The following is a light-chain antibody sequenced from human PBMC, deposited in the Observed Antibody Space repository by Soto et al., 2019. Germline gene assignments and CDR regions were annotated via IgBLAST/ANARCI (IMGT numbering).Light chain of an antibody. J-gene: IGKJ4*01. V-gene: IGKV3-20*01. CDR1: QSVRSSH. Sequence: IVFTQSPCTLSLSRGERASLSCRASQSVRSSHLAWYQQKPGQAPRLLIYGASSRATGIPDRFSGSGSGTDFTLTISRLEPEDFAVYYCQQYDSSPLTFGGGTKVDIK. CDR3: QQYDSSPLT. CDR2: GAS.